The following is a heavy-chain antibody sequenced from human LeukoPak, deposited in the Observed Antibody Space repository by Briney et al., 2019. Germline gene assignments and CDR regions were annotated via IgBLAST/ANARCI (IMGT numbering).Heavy chain of an antibody. D-gene: IGHD6-19*01. CDR1: GFAISSKY. CDR3: AAVGRGFGTDDAFDI. CDR2: TYNGGST. Sequence: PGGSLRLSCAASGFAISSKYMTWVRQVPGKGLEWVSVTYNGGSTYYADSVKGRFTISRDNSKNTLYLQMNSLRAEDTAVYYCAAVGRGFGTDDAFDIWGQGTMVTVSS. V-gene: IGHV3-53*01. J-gene: IGHJ3*02.